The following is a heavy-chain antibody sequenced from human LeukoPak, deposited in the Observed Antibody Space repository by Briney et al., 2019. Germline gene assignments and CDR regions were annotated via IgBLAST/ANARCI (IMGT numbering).Heavy chain of an antibody. D-gene: IGHD3-10*01. CDR1: GGSFSGYY. Sequence: SETLSLTCAVYGGSFSGYYWSWIRQPPGKGLERIGEINHSGSTNYNPSLKSRVTISVDTSKNQFSLKLSSVTAADTAVYYCARGAQTYYYGSGSYLQYNWFDPWGQGTLVTVSS. CDR3: ARGAQTYYYGSGSYLQYNWFDP. CDR2: INHSGST. V-gene: IGHV4-34*01. J-gene: IGHJ5*02.